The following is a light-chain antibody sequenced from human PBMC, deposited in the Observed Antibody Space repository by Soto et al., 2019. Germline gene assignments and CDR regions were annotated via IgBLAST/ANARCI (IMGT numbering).Light chain of an antibody. CDR3: QQYDSSPIT. CDR1: QNVSSTS. J-gene: IGKJ5*01. Sequence: EIVLTQSPDTLSLSPGERATLSCTASQNVSSTSLAWFQQKPGQSPTFLIYAASSRATGIPNRFSGSGSGTDFTLTISRLEPEDFAVYYCQQYDSSPITFGQGTRWRLN. CDR2: AAS. V-gene: IGKV3-20*01.